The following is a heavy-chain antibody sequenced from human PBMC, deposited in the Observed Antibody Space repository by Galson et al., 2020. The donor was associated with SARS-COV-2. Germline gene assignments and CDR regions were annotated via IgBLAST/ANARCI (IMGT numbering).Heavy chain of an antibody. D-gene: IGHD1-26*01. V-gene: IGHV4-4*07. CDR3: ARDGAGSPMSY. CDR2: IHTSGST. Sequence: SETLSLTCTVSGGSISSYYWSWIRQPAGKELEWIGSIHTSGSTSYNPSLKSRVTMSVDTSKNQFALKLSSVTAADTAVYYCARDGAGSPMSYWGQGTLVTVSS. CDR1: GGSISSYY. J-gene: IGHJ4*02.